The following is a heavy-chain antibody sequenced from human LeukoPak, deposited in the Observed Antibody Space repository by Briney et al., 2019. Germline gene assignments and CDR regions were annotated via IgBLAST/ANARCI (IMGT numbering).Heavy chain of an antibody. Sequence: AETLSLTCTVSGGPISSYQWSWIRQPPGKGLEWIGNIYYSGSANYNPSLQSRVIISVDTSKNQFSLKLSPVTAADTAVYYCARVEGREDYSFDYWGQGTLVTVSS. J-gene: IGHJ4*02. CDR1: GGPISSYQ. V-gene: IGHV4-59*01. D-gene: IGHD3-10*01. CDR2: IYYSGSA. CDR3: ARVEGREDYSFDY.